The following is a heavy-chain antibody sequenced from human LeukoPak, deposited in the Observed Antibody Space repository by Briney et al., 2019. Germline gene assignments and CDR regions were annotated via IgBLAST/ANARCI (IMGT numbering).Heavy chain of an antibody. D-gene: IGHD3-22*01. CDR2: MYNIGSS. Sequence: KPSETLSLTCSVSGGSIGGYYWSWIRQPPGKGLEWIGYMYNIGSSNYNPSLKSRVAMSVDASRNQSSLKLSSVTAADTAVYYCARAYESSGYRGLGYFDYWGQGTLVTVSS. CDR1: GGSIGGYY. J-gene: IGHJ4*02. V-gene: IGHV4-59*01. CDR3: ARAYESSGYRGLGYFDY.